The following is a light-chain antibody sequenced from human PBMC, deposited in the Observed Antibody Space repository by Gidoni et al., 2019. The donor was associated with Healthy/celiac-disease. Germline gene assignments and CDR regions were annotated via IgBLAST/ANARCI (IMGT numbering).Light chain of an antibody. CDR2: DVR. Sequence: QSALTQPATVSGSPGQSITISCTGTSRDGGDYNYVSWYQPPPGHDPQLMIYDVRHRPSGVSNRFSGSKSGNTASLTISGFQAEDEADYYSCSYTRSSTVFGGGTKLTVL. V-gene: IGLV2-14*03. CDR3: CSYTRSSTV. J-gene: IGLJ2*01. CDR1: SRDGGDYNY.